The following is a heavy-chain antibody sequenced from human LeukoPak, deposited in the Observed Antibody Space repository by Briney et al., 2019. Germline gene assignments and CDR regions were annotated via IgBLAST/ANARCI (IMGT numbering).Heavy chain of an antibody. D-gene: IGHD3-10*01. Sequence: VASVKVSCKASGGTFSSYAISWVRQAPGQGLEWMGRIIPILGISNYAQKFQGRVTITADKSTSTAYMELSSLRSEDTAVYYCARDPGSITMVRGVIISSGNYYYGMDVWGQGTTVTVSS. CDR3: ARDPGSITMVRGVIISSGNYYYGMDV. CDR2: IIPILGIS. J-gene: IGHJ6*02. V-gene: IGHV1-69*04. CDR1: GGTFSSYA.